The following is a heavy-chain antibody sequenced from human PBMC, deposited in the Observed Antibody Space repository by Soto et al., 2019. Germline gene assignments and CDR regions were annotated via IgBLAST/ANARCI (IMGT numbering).Heavy chain of an antibody. CDR3: ARAHTREGYSYDY. J-gene: IGHJ4*02. V-gene: IGHV4-30-4*01. D-gene: IGHD5-18*01. Sequence: QVQLQESGPGLVKPSQTLSLTCTVSGGSISSGDYYWSWIRQPPGKGLEWIGYIYYSGYAYYNPSLMRRVTISIDTSKNQFSLKLSSVTAADTAVYYCARAHTREGYSYDYWGQGTLVTVSS. CDR1: GGSISSGDYY. CDR2: IYYSGYA.